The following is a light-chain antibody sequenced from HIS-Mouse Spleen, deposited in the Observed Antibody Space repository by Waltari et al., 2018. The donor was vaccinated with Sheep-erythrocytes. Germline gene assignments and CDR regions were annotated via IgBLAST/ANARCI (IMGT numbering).Light chain of an antibody. CDR3: QQANSFPIT. CDR1: QSIGSS. J-gene: IGKJ5*01. CDR2: YAS. V-gene: IGKV6-21*02. Sequence: EIVLTQSPDFQSVTPKEKVTITCRASQSIGSSLHWYQQKPDQSPKLLIKYASQSISGVPSRFSGSGSGTDFTLTISSLQPEDFATYYCQQANSFPITFGQGTRLEIK.